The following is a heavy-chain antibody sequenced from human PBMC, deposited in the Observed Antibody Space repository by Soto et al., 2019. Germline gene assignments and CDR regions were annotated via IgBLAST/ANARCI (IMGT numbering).Heavy chain of an antibody. Sequence: GGSLRLSCAASGFTFSSYGMHWVRQAPGKGLEWVAVIWYDGSNKYYADSVKGRFTISRDNSKNTLYLQMNSLRAEDTAVYYCARDRQWLEGWFDPWGRGTLVTVSS. CDR3: ARDRQWLEGWFDP. V-gene: IGHV3-33*01. CDR2: IWYDGSNK. CDR1: GFTFSSYG. D-gene: IGHD6-19*01. J-gene: IGHJ5*02.